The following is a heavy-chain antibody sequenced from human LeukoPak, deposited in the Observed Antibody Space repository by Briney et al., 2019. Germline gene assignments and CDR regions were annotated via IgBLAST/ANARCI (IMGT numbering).Heavy chain of an antibody. J-gene: IGHJ4*02. CDR1: GYTFTGYY. CDR2: ITPNSGVT. CDR3: AKSLYSSSWSTYDY. V-gene: IGHV1-2*02. D-gene: IGHD6-13*01. Sequence: ASVKVSCKASGYTFTGYYMHWVRQVPGQGLEWMGWITPNSGVTKYSQNFQGRVTMTRDTSISTGYMELRRLRSDDTAVYFCAKSLYSSSWSTYDYWGQGTLVTVSS.